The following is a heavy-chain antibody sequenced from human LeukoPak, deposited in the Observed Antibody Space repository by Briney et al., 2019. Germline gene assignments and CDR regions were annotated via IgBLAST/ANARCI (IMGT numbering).Heavy chain of an antibody. D-gene: IGHD3-10*01. CDR3: AKDTSPWLGDDAFDI. J-gene: IGHJ3*02. Sequence: GRSLRLSCAASGFTFDDYAMHWVRQAPGKGLEWVSGISWNSGSIGYADSVKGRFTISRDNAKNSLYLQMNSLRAEDTALYYCAKDTSPWLGDDAFDIWGQGTMVTVSS. V-gene: IGHV3-9*01. CDR2: ISWNSGSI. CDR1: GFTFDDYA.